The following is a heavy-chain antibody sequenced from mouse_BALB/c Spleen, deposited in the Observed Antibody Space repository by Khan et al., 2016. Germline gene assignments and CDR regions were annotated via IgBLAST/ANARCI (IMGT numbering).Heavy chain of an antibody. CDR3: ASWNGNIAMDY. CDR2: ISTYYGNT. Sequence: QVQLQQSGPELVRPGVSVKISCKGSGYIFSDYAMHWVKQSHAKSLEWIGVISTYYGNTNYNQKFKGKATMTVDKSSSTAYMELARLTTEDSAIYYCASWNGNIAMDYWGQGTSITVSS. V-gene: IGHV1S137*01. CDR1: GYIFSDYA. D-gene: IGHD2-1*01. J-gene: IGHJ4*01.